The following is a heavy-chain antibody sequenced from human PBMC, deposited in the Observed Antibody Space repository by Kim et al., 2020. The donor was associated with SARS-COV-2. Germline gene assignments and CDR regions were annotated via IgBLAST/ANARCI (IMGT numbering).Heavy chain of an antibody. CDR2: ISDTGDST. Sequence: GGSLRLSCAASGFIFSSYAMSWVRQAPGKGLEWVSGISDTGDSTFYADSVKGWFTISRDNSKNTLYLQMNSLRVEDTAVYSCAKAGYFDWLFVSWGQGTLVAVSS. D-gene: IGHD3-9*01. CDR3: AKAGYFDWLFVS. CDR1: GFIFSSYA. V-gene: IGHV3-23*01. J-gene: IGHJ5*01.